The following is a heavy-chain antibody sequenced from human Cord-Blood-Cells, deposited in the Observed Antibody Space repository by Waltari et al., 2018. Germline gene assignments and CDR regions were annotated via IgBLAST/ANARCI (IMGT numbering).Heavy chain of an antibody. CDR3: ARAPMGSSVDY. J-gene: IGHJ4*02. V-gene: IGHV4-34*01. CDR2: INHSGST. D-gene: IGHD6-6*01. Sequence: QVQLQQWGAGLLKPSETLSLTCAVYGGSFSGYYWSWIRQPPGKGLEWIGEINHSGSTNYNPSLKSRVTISVDTSKNQFSLKLSSVTAADTALYYCARAPMGSSVDYWGQGTLVTVSS. CDR1: GGSFSGYY.